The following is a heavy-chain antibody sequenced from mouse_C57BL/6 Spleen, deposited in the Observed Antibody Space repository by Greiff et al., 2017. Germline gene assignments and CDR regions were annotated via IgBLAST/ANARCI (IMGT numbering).Heavy chain of an antibody. J-gene: IGHJ2*01. D-gene: IGHD1-1*01. V-gene: IGHV5-9*01. CDR2: ISGGGGNT. Sequence: EVKLVESGGGLVKPGGSLKLSCAASGFTFSSYTMSWVRQTPEKRLEWVATISGGGGNTYYPDSVKGRFTISRDNAKNTLYLQMSSLRSEDTALYYCARQDYYGSSPYFDYWGQGTTLTVSS. CDR1: GFTFSSYT. CDR3: ARQDYYGSSPYFDY.